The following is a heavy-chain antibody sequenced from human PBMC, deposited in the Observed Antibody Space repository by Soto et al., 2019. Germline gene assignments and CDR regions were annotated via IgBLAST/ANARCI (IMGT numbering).Heavy chain of an antibody. J-gene: IGHJ6*02. CDR2: ISAYNGNT. Sequence: ASVKVSCKASGYTFTSYGISWVRQAPGQGLEWMGWISAYNGNTNYAQKLQGRVTMTADTSTSTAYMGLRSLRSDDTAVYYCARVVSTMVRGVIITDGMDVWGQGTTVTVSS. D-gene: IGHD3-10*01. CDR3: ARVVSTMVRGVIITDGMDV. CDR1: GYTFTSYG. V-gene: IGHV1-18*04.